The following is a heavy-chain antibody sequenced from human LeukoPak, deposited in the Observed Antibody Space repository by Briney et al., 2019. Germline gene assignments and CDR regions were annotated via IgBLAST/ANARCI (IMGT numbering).Heavy chain of an antibody. V-gene: IGHV1-18*01. CDR2: ISAYNGNT. Sequence: ASVKVSCKASGYTFTSYGISWVRQAPGQGLEWMGWISAYNGNTNYAQKLQGRVTMTTDTSTSTAYMELSSLRSEDTAVYYCARGPRQYQLLYYGDYYYYYGMDVWGQGTTVTVSS. CDR1: GYTFTSYG. J-gene: IGHJ6*02. D-gene: IGHD2-2*02. CDR3: ARGPRQYQLLYYGDYYYYYGMDV.